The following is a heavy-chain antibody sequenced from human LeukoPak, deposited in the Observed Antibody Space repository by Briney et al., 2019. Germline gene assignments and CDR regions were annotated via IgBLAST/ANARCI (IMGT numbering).Heavy chain of an antibody. CDR1: GFTFSGYW. Sequence: GGSLRLSCEASGFTFSGYWMSWVCQAPGRGLEWVADINEDGTTIYYVNSVKGRFTISRDNAKNSLSLQLNTLRAGDTAVCYCARWSYVSGTWFLDYWGQGTLVTVSS. J-gene: IGHJ4*02. CDR3: ARWSYVSGTWFLDY. CDR2: INEDGTTI. D-gene: IGHD3-10*01. V-gene: IGHV3-7*05.